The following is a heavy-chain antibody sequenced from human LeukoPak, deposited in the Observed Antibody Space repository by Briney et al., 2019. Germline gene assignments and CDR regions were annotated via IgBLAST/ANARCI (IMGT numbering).Heavy chain of an antibody. CDR3: AEFDY. CDR1: GFTFTNFW. Sequence: GGSLRLSCAASGFTFTNFWMTWVRQAPGKGLEWVGDIKEDGSDKYYGDSVKGRFVLSRDNARNSLVLRMNSLRAEDTAVYYCAEFDYWGQGTLVTVSS. CDR2: IKEDGSDK. V-gene: IGHV3-7*01. J-gene: IGHJ4*02.